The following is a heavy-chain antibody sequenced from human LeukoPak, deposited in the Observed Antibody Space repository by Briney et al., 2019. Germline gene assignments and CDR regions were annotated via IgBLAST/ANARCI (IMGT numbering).Heavy chain of an antibody. CDR1: GGSISNYY. V-gene: IGHV4-59*01. Sequence: PSETLSLTCTVSGGSISNYYWSWIRQPPGKGLEWLGYIYYSGSTKYNPSLKSRVTISVDTSENQFSLRLSSVTAADTAVYYCARDWGVSARPGYMDVWGKGTTVTVSS. J-gene: IGHJ6*03. CDR2: IYYSGST. CDR3: ARDWGVSARPGYMDV. D-gene: IGHD6-6*01.